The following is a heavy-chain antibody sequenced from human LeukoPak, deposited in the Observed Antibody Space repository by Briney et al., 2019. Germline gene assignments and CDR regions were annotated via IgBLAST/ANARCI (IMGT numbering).Heavy chain of an antibody. CDR3: ARDRGYSSSWIDAFDI. Sequence: PGGSLRLSCAASGFTFDDYAMHWVRQAPGKGLEWVSGISWNSGSIGYADSVKGRFTISRDNAKNSLYLQMNSLRAEDTAVYYCARDRGYSSSWIDAFDIWGQGTMVTVSS. V-gene: IGHV3-9*01. J-gene: IGHJ3*02. CDR1: GFTFDDYA. D-gene: IGHD6-13*01. CDR2: ISWNSGSI.